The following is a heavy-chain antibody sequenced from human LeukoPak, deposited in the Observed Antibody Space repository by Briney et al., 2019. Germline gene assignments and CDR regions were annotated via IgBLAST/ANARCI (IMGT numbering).Heavy chain of an antibody. CDR1: GFTFSDYY. CDR3: ARHDYGDYVSIDY. D-gene: IGHD4-17*01. CDR2: ISSSGSTI. V-gene: IGHV3-11*01. Sequence: GGTLRLSCAASGFTFSDYYMSWIRQAPGKGLEWVSYISSSGSTIYYADSVKGRFTISRDNAKNSLYLQMNNLRAEDTALYYCARHDYGDYVSIDYWGQGTLVTVSS. J-gene: IGHJ4*02.